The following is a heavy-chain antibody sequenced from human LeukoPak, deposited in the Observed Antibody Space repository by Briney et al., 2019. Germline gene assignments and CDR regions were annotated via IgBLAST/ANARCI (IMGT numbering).Heavy chain of an antibody. CDR1: GFTFSSYS. CDR2: ISYSSSTI. CDR3: ARVVEGRTIFGVVFGATIDY. D-gene: IGHD3-3*01. J-gene: IGHJ4*02. Sequence: GGSLRLSCAASGFTFSSYSMNWVRQALGRGLEWVSYISYSSSTIYYADSVKGRFTISRDNAKNSLYLQMNSLRAEDMAVYYCARVVEGRTIFGVVFGATIDYWGQGTLVSVSS. V-gene: IGHV3-48*04.